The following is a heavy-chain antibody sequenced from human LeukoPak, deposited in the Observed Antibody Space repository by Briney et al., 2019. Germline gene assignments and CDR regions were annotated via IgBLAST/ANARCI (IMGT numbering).Heavy chain of an antibody. D-gene: IGHD3-3*01. CDR2: MNPNSGNT. J-gene: IGHJ4*02. V-gene: IGHV1-8*01. Sequence: ASVKVSCKASGYTFTSYDINWVRQATGQGLEWMGWMNPNSGNTGYAQKFQGRVTMTRNTSISTAYMELSSLRSEDTAVYYCARGGGFWSGYYTGIEVAFDYWGQGTLVTVSS. CDR1: GYTFTSYD. CDR3: ARGGGFWSGYYTGIEVAFDY.